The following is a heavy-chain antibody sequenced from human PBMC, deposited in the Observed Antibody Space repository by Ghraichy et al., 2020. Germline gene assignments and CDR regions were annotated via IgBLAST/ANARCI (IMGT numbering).Heavy chain of an antibody. CDR3: ARDPYCSSTNCYTGSWFDP. CDR2: ISTDGSRT. Sequence: GGSLRLSCAASGFTFSSYWMHWVRPAPGKGLVWVSSISTDGSRTSYADSVKGRFTISRDNAKNTLYLQMNSLRAEDTAVYYCARDPYCSSTNCYTGSWFDPWGLGTLVTVSS. V-gene: IGHV3-74*01. CDR1: GFTFSSYW. J-gene: IGHJ5*02. D-gene: IGHD2-2*02.